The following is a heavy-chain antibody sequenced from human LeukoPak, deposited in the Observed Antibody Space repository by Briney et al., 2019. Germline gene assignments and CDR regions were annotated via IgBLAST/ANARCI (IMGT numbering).Heavy chain of an antibody. CDR3: ARDGEITMIGSVDI. CDR2: IYSGGST. CDR1: GFTVSSNY. Sequence: PGGSLRLSCAASGFTVSSNYMSWVRQAPGKGLEWVSVIYSGGSTYYADSVKGRFTISRDNSKNSLYLQMNSLRAEDTAVYYCARDGEITMIGSVDIWGQGTMVTVSS. D-gene: IGHD3-22*01. J-gene: IGHJ3*02. V-gene: IGHV3-66*01.